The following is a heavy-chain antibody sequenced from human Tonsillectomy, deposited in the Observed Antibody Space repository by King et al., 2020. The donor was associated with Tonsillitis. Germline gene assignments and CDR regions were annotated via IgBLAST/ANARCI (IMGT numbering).Heavy chain of an antibody. Sequence: QLQESGPGLVKSSETLSLTCSVSGGSIRSFFWSWVRQPAGKGLEWIGHIYHSGSIKYNPSLKSRVTMSIDTSKNQISLRLTSVTAADTAVYYCATLPDYWGQGTLVTVSS. J-gene: IGHJ4*02. CDR1: GGSIRSFF. CDR3: ATLPDY. CDR2: IYHSGSI. V-gene: IGHV4-4*07.